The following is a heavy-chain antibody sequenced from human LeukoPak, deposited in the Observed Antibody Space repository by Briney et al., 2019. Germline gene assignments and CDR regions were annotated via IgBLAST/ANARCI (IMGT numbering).Heavy chain of an antibody. CDR1: GFTFSGSA. D-gene: IGHD4-17*01. Sequence: GGSLRLSCAASGFTFSGSAMHWVRQASGKGLEWVSRIRSKANSYATAYAASVKGRFTISRDDSKNTAYLQMNSLKTEDTAVYYCTLTVTSNMDVWGKGTTVTVSS. V-gene: IGHV3-73*01. CDR2: IRSKANSYAT. J-gene: IGHJ6*03. CDR3: TLTVTSNMDV.